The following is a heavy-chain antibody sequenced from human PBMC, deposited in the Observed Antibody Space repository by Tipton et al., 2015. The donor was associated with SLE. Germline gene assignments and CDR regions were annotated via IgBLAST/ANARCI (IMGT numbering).Heavy chain of an antibody. Sequence: TLSLTCTVSGGSISSGGYYWSWIRQHPGKGLEWIGYIYYSGSTYYNPSLKSRVTISVDTSKNQFSLKLSSVTAADTAVYYCAGDEGGSDAEYFQHWGQGTLVTVSS. CDR1: GGSISSGGYY. V-gene: IGHV4-31*03. CDR3: AGDEGGSDAEYFQH. D-gene: IGHD1-26*01. CDR2: IYYSGST. J-gene: IGHJ1*01.